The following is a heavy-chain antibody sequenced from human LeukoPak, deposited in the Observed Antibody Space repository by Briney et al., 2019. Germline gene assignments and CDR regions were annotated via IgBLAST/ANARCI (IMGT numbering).Heavy chain of an antibody. CDR2: ISYDGSNK. J-gene: IGHJ3*02. CDR3: AVRGSGAFDI. CDR1: GFTFSSYG. V-gene: IGHV3-30*03. Sequence: GGSLRLSCAASGFTFSSYGMHWVRQAPGKGLEWVAVISYDGSNKYYADSVKGRFTISRDNSKNTLYLQMNSLRAEDTAVYYCAVRGSGAFDIWGQGTMVTVSS.